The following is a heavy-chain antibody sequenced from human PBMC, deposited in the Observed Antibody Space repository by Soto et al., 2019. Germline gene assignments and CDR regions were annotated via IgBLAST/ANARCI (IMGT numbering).Heavy chain of an antibody. CDR1: GGSISSGSYY. J-gene: IGHJ5*02. CDR2: MSYSGTT. CDR3: ARVLSIAAAGWFDP. Sequence: SETLSLTCTVSGGSISSGSYYWSWIRQPPGKGLEWIGFMSYSGTTSYNASLKSRVTMSVDTSKSQFSLNLSFVTAADTAVYYCARVLSIAAAGWFDPWGQGTLVTVSS. V-gene: IGHV4-30-4*01. D-gene: IGHD6-13*01.